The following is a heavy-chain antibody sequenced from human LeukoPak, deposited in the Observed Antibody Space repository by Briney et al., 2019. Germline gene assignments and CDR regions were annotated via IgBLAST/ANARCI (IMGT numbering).Heavy chain of an antibody. CDR2: IYYSGST. D-gene: IGHD3-22*01. J-gene: IGHJ4*02. Sequence: SETLSLTCTVSGGSISSYYWSWIRQPPGKGLEWIGYIYYSGSTNYNPSLKSRVTISVDTSKNQFSLKLSSVTAADTTVYYCARLAYYYDSSGYFESVYYFDYWGQGTLVTVSS. CDR1: GGSISSYY. CDR3: ARLAYYYDSSGYFESVYYFDY. V-gene: IGHV4-59*01.